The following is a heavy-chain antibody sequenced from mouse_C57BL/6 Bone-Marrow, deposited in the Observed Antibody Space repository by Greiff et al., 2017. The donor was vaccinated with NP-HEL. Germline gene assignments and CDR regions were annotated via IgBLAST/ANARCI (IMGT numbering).Heavy chain of an antibody. V-gene: IGHV14-4*01. CDR2: IDPENGDT. Sequence: EVKLVESGAELVRPGASVKLSCTASGFNIKDDYMHWVKQRPEQGLEWIGWIDPENGDTEYASKFQGKATITADTSSNTAYLQLSSLTSEDTAVYYCTPIYYYGSRAYWGQGTLVTVSA. CDR3: TPIYYYGSRAY. J-gene: IGHJ3*01. CDR1: GFNIKDDY. D-gene: IGHD1-1*01.